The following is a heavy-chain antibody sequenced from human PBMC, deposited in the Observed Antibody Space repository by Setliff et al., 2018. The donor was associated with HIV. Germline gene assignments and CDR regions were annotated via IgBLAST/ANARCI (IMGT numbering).Heavy chain of an antibody. V-gene: IGHV4-34*10. J-gene: IGHJ6*03. CDR3: ARLIAAAGANHYYYYMDV. CDR2: IYHTGST. D-gene: IGHD6-13*01. Sequence: PSETLSLTCAVYGGSFSSYYWSWIRQPPGKGLEWIGSIYHTGSTYYKPSLKSRVTMSVDTSKNQFSLKLSSATAADTAVYFCARLIAAAGANHYYYYMDVWGKGTTVTVSS. CDR1: GGSFSSYY.